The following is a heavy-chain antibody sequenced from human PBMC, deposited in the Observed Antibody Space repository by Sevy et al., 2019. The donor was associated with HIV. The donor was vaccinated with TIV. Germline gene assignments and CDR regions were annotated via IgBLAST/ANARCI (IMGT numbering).Heavy chain of an antibody. J-gene: IGHJ6*02. CDR1: GGTFSSYA. D-gene: IGHD2-15*01. Sequence: ASVKVSCKASGGTFSSYAISWVRQAPGQGLEWMGGIIPTFGTANYAQKFQGRVTITADESTSTAYMELSRLRSEDTAVYYCASGVVVVAATDYYGMDVWGQGTTVTVSS. CDR2: IIPTFGTA. V-gene: IGHV1-69*13. CDR3: ASGVVVVAATDYYGMDV.